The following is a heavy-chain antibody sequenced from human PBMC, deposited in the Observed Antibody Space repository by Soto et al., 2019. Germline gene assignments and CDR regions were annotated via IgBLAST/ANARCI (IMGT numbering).Heavy chain of an antibody. Sequence: QVQLVQSGAEVKKPGASVTVSCKASGYTFSDYYLHWVRQAPGQGPEWMGWMNPNSGDTKYAQKFQGRVIMTRDTSVRTAFMELNWLKSDDTAVYYCARESGGATATLDYYYFYMDVWDKGTTVTVSS. D-gene: IGHD1-26*01. V-gene: IGHV1-2*02. CDR2: MNPNSGDT. CDR1: GYTFSDYY. CDR3: ARESGGATATLDYYYFYMDV. J-gene: IGHJ6*03.